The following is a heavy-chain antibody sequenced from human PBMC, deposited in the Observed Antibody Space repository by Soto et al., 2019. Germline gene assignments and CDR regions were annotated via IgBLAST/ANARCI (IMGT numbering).Heavy chain of an antibody. J-gene: IGHJ5*02. CDR1: GYTFTSYG. V-gene: IGHV1-18*01. D-gene: IGHD6-13*01. Sequence: ASVKVSCKASGYTFTSYGISWVRQAPGQGLEWMGWISAYNGNTNYAQKLRGRVTMTTDTSTSTAYMELRSLRSDDTAVYYCAREQAADASRQLGSWFDPWGQGTLVTVSS. CDR3: AREQAADASRQLGSWFDP. CDR2: ISAYNGNT.